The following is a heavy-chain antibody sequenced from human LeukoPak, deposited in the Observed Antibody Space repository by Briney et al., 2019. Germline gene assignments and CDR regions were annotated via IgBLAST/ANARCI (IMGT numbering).Heavy chain of an antibody. CDR2: IYYSGST. CDR1: GGSISSRNYY. V-gene: IGHV4-39*01. CDR3: ARRTWRITTPNWFDP. J-gene: IGHJ5*02. Sequence: SETLSLTCTVSGGSISSRNYYWGWIRQPPGKGLEWIGSIYYSGSTYYNPSLKSRVTISVDTSKNQFSLKLSSVTAADTAVYYCARRTWRITTPNWFDPWGQGTLVTVSS. D-gene: IGHD3-3*01.